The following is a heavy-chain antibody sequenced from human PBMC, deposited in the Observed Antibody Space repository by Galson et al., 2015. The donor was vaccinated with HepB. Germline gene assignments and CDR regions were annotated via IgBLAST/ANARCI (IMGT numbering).Heavy chain of an antibody. J-gene: IGHJ6*02. CDR3: ARGLNLVVVAAEPDYGMDV. V-gene: IGHV1-69*04. CDR1: GGTFSSYA. CDR2: IIPILGIA. Sequence: SVKVSCKASGGTFSSYAISWVRQAPGQGLEWMGRIIPILGIANYAQKFQGRVTITADKSTSTAYMELSSLRSEDTAVYYCARGLNLVVVAAEPDYGMDVWGQGTTVTVSS. D-gene: IGHD2-15*01.